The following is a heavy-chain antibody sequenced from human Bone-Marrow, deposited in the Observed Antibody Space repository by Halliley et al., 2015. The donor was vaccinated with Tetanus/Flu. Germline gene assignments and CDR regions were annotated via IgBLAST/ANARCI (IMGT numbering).Heavy chain of an antibody. Sequence: SLRLSCEASGFPFSRHAMTWVRQAPGKGLECVSGITSSNDITNYAGSVKGRFTISRDDSKNKLYLQMNSLRAEDTAVYYCAKDLTTPDPVWSQGTLVTVSS. V-gene: IGHV3-23*01. J-gene: IGHJ4*02. CDR1: GFPFSRHA. D-gene: IGHD1-1*01. CDR2: ITSSNDIT. CDR3: AKDLTTPDPV.